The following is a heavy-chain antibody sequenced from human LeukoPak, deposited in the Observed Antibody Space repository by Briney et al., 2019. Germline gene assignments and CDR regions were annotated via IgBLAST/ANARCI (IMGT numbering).Heavy chain of an antibody. CDR1: GFTFSNDV. Sequence: GGSLRLSCAASGFTFSNDVTSWGPRAPREGVGWVSAMTGGGDSTNYADSVKGRFTISRANSKNTVYLQMNSLRADDTDIYYCAKGSTNARPYYFDYWGQGTLVTVSS. J-gene: IGHJ4*02. CDR3: AKGSTNARPYYFDY. D-gene: IGHD2-8*01. V-gene: IGHV3-23*01. CDR2: MTGGGDST.